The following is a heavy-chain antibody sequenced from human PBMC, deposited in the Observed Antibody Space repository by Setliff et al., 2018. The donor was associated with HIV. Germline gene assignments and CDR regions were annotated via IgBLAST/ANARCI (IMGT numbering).Heavy chain of an antibody. CDR1: GYIFTNFW. CDR2: VYPGDFDS. J-gene: IGHJ4*02. Sequence: GESLKISCQASGYIFTNFWIGWVRQMPGKGLEWMGTVYPGDFDSIYNESLQGHVTMSVDEATRTAYLEWSSLKASDTAIYYCARRKSEDSGYGLRYYDFWGQGTLGTVSS. CDR3: ARRKSEDSGYGLRYYDF. D-gene: IGHD3-22*01. V-gene: IGHV5-51*01.